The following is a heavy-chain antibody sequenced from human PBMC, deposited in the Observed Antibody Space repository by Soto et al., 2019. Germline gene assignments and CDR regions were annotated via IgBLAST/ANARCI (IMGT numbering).Heavy chain of an antibody. D-gene: IGHD2-15*01. V-gene: IGHV1-69*13. CDR1: GATFSSYA. CDR3: ARSVVVVAATGYYYYGMDV. Sequence: SVQVSCKASGATFSSYAISWVRQAPGQGLEWMGGIIPIFGTANYAQKFQGRVTITAYESTSTAYMELSSLRSEDTAVYYCARSVVVVAATGYYYYGMDVWGQGTTVTVSS. CDR2: IIPIFGTA. J-gene: IGHJ6*02.